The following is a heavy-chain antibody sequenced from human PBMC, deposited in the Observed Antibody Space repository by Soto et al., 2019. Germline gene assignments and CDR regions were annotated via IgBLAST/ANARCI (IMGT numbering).Heavy chain of an antibody. V-gene: IGHV1-24*01. D-gene: IGHD2-15*01. CDR1: GYTLTELS. Sequence: ASVKVFRKVYGYTLTELSMHWVRQAPGKRLEWMGGFDPEDGETIYAQKFQGRVTMTEDTSTDTAYMELSSLRSEDTAVYYCATSYIVVVVAATGLAFDIWGQGTMVTVSS. CDR2: FDPEDGET. J-gene: IGHJ3*02. CDR3: ATSYIVVVVAATGLAFDI.